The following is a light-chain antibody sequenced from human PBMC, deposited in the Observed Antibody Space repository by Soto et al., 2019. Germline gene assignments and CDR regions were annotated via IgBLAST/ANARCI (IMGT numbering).Light chain of an antibody. V-gene: IGLV1-51*01. CDR1: SSNIGNNY. CDR2: DNN. Sequence: QSVLTQPPSVSAAPGQKVTISCSGSSSNIGNNYVSWYQQLPGTAPKLLIYDNNKRPSGIPDRFSGSKSGTPATLGITGLQTGDEADYYCGTWDSSLSGGVFGGGTKLTVL. J-gene: IGLJ2*01. CDR3: GTWDSSLSGGV.